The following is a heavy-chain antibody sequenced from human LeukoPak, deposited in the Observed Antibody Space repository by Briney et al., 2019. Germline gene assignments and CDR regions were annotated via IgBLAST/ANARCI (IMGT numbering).Heavy chain of an antibody. CDR1: GYSISSGYY. Sequence: SETLSLTCAVSGYSISSGYYWGWIRPPPGKGLEWIGSIYHSGSTYYNPSLKRRVTILVDTSKNQFSLKLSSVTAADTAVYYCARPRGSCSGFSCYYYYFDYWGQGTLVTVSS. V-gene: IGHV4-38-2*01. J-gene: IGHJ4*02. CDR2: IYHSGST. CDR3: ARPRGSCSGFSCYYYYFDY. D-gene: IGHD2-15*01.